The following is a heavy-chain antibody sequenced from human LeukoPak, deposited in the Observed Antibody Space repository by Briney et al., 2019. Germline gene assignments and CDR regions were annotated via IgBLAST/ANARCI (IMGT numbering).Heavy chain of an antibody. D-gene: IGHD5-18*01. CDR3: ARGGYSFDY. Sequence: GGSLRLSCADSGFSLSGYWMTWVRRAPGKGLEWVARLHADGVEQNYVDSVTGRFTMSRDNAKNSLDLQMNSLRVEDTAVYYCARGGYSFDYLGQGTLVAVSS. CDR2: LHADGVEQ. CDR1: GFSLSGYW. J-gene: IGHJ4*02. V-gene: IGHV3-7*01.